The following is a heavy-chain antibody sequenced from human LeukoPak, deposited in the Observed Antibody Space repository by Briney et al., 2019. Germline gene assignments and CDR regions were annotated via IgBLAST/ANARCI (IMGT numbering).Heavy chain of an antibody. J-gene: IGHJ4*02. CDR2: ITGSGDYT. Sequence: GGSLRLSCAASGFPFSSYSMSWVRQAPGKGLEWVSAITGSGDYTDYADSVKGRFTISRDNSKSTLFLQMNSLRVEDTAVYYCAKRSRDSSGWFDYWGQGTLVTVSS. D-gene: IGHD6-19*01. CDR1: GFPFSSYS. V-gene: IGHV3-23*01. CDR3: AKRSRDSSGWFDY.